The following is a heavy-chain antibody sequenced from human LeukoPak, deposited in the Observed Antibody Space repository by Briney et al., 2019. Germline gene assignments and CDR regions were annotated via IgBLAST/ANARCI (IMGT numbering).Heavy chain of an antibody. CDR3: ARIYSSGWYDY. CDR1: GFSLSTSGMR. V-gene: IGHV2-70*04. CDR2: IDWDDDK. J-gene: IGHJ4*02. D-gene: IGHD6-19*01. Sequence: SGPALVKPTQTLTLTCTFSGFSLSTSGMRVSWIRQPTGKALEWLARIDWDDDKFYSTSLKTRLTISKDTSKNQVVLIMTNMDPVDTATYYCARIYSSGWYDYWGQGTLVTVSS.